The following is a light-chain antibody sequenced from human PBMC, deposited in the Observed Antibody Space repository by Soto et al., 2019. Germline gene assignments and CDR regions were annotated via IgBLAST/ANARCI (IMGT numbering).Light chain of an antibody. CDR2: DVN. CDR1: SSDIGAYNF. J-gene: IGLJ2*01. V-gene: IGLV2-14*03. CDR3: TSWTTSTTMI. Sequence: QSVLTQPASVSGSPGQSITISCTGTSSDIGAYNFVSWYQQHPGKAPKLMLYDVNIRPSGVSNRFSGSKSGNTASLTISGLQAEDEADYYCTSWTTSTTMIFGGWTKVTFL.